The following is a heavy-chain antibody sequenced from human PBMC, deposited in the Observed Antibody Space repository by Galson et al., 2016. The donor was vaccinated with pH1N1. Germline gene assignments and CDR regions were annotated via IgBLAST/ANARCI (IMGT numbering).Heavy chain of an antibody. CDR2: IYYSGST. V-gene: IGHV4-39*07. CDR1: GGSISSSTYY. J-gene: IGHJ4*02. Sequence: SETLSLTCTVSGGSISSSTYYWGWIRQPPGKGLEWIGSIYYSGSTYYNPSLKSRVTIFADMSKNQFSLKLTSVTAADTAVYFCARSYLSGIVCYDLGASDAYWGQGILVTVSS. D-gene: IGHD3-16*01. CDR3: ARSYLSGIVCYDLGASDAY.